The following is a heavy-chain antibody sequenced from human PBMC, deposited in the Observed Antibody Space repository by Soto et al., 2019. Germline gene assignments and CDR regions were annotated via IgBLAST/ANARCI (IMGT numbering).Heavy chain of an antibody. Sequence: SLEXCFKGSLGTGVVYAIICFRRAPGQGLEWMGVIIPIFGTANYAQKFQGRVTITADESTSTAYMELRRLRSEDTDVYYCARLSHADPDLDIWGPGTM. CDR3: ARLSHADPDLDI. J-gene: IGHJ3*02. CDR1: LGTGVVYA. V-gene: IGHV1-69*13. CDR2: IIPIFGTA.